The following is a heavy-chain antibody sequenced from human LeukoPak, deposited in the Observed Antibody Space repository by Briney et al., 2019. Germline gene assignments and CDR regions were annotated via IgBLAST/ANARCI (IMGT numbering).Heavy chain of an antibody. V-gene: IGHV3-33*01. CDR3: RRGGGSYSHHFDI. D-gene: IGHD1-26*01. J-gene: IGHJ4*02. Sequence: GGPLRLSCAASGFTFSSYGMHWVRQAPGKGLEWVATVWYDGSNRNYVESVKGRFTISRDNSKNTLNLEMNSLRVEDTAGYYCRRGGGSYSHHFDIGGQGTLVNVS. CDR2: VWYDGSNR. CDR1: GFTFSSYG.